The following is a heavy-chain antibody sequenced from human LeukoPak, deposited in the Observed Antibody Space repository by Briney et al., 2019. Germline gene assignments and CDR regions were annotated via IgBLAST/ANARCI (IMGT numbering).Heavy chain of an antibody. CDR3: ARERRHYYGSGSYSWFDP. D-gene: IGHD3-10*01. Sequence: SETLSLTCTVSGGSISSGDYYWSWIRQPPGKGLEWIGYIYYSGSTYYNPSFKSRVTISVDTSKNQFSLKLSSVTAADTAVYYCARERRHYYGSGSYSWFDPWGQGTLVTVSS. CDR2: IYYSGST. CDR1: GGSISSGDYY. J-gene: IGHJ5*02. V-gene: IGHV4-30-4*01.